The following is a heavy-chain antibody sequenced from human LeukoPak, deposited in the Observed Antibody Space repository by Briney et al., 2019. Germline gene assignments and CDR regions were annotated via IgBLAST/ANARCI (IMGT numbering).Heavy chain of an antibody. D-gene: IGHD3-22*01. CDR3: AKERSGYYDSSGPPGY. CDR1: GFTFSIYS. J-gene: IGHJ4*02. CDR2: ISSSSSTI. V-gene: IGHV3-48*02. Sequence: GGSLRLSCAASGFTFSIYSMNWVRQAPGKGLEWLSYISSSSSTIYYADSVKGRFTISRDNARNSLYLQMNSLRDEDTAVYYCAKERSGYYDSSGPPGYWGQGTLVTVSS.